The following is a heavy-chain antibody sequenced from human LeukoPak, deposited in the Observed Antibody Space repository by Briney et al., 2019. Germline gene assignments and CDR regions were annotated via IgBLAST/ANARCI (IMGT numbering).Heavy chain of an antibody. CDR3: ARSGYDFWSGYLTYYYYGMDV. Sequence: GASVKVSCKASGYTFTSYDINWVRQATGQGLEWMGWMNPNSGNTGYAQKFQGRVTMTRNTSISTAYMELSSLRSEDTAVYYCARSGYDFWSGYLTYYYYGMDVWGQGTTVTVSS. CDR1: GYTFTSYD. J-gene: IGHJ6*02. CDR2: MNPNSGNT. V-gene: IGHV1-8*01. D-gene: IGHD3-3*01.